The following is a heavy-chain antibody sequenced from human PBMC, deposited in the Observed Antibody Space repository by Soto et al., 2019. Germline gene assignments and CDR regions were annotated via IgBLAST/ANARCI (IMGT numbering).Heavy chain of an antibody. D-gene: IGHD2-15*01. V-gene: IGHV5-10-1*03. CDR2: IDPSDSYT. CDR3: ARRAATSPYYYYGMDV. Sequence: EVQLVQSGAEVKKPGESLRISCKGSGYSFTSYWISWVRQMPGKGLEWMGRIDPSDSYTNYSPSFQGHVTISADKSISTAYLQWSSLKASDTAMYYCARRAATSPYYYYGMDVWGQGTTVTVSS. CDR1: GYSFTSYW. J-gene: IGHJ6*02.